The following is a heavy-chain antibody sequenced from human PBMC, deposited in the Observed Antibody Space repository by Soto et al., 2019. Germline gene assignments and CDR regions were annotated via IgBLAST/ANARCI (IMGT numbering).Heavy chain of an antibody. D-gene: IGHD1-1*01. Sequence: PSQTLSLTCAISGDSVSSTSVAWNWIRQSPSRGLEWLGRTYYKSKWYNDYALSVKSRITINPDTSKNQFSLQLNSVTPDDAAVYYCARAKLERRPYSDYWGQGTLVTVSS. CDR2: TYYKSKWYN. J-gene: IGHJ4*02. CDR3: ARAKLERRPYSDY. V-gene: IGHV6-1*01. CDR1: GDSVSSTSVA.